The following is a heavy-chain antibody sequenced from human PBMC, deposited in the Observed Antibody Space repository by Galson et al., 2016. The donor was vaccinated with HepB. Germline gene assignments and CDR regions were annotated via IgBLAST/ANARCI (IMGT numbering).Heavy chain of an antibody. CDR3: AKERGVAVPNRPLDS. J-gene: IGHJ5*01. Sequence: SLRLSCAVSGFTFSNYGMHWVRQAPGKGLEWVAVISYDGRKKYYADSVKGRFTISRDNFKNTLYLQMNSLRHEDTAMYYCAKERGVAVPNRPLDSWGQGTLVTVSS. V-gene: IGHV3-30*18. CDR2: ISYDGRKK. CDR1: GFTFSNYG. D-gene: IGHD6-19*01.